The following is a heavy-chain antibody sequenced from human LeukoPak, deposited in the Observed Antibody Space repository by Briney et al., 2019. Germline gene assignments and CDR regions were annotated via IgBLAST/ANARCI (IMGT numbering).Heavy chain of an antibody. CDR2: IIPIFGTA. D-gene: IGHD3-10*01. CDR3: ARGDGSGSYYHLYFDY. V-gene: IGHV1-69*13. CDR1: GGTFSSYA. J-gene: IGHJ4*02. Sequence: SVKVSCKASGGTFSSYAISWVRQAPGQGLEWMEGIIPIFGTANYAQKFQGRVTITADESTSTAYMELSSLRSEDTAVYYCARGDGSGSYYHLYFDYWGQGTLVTVSS.